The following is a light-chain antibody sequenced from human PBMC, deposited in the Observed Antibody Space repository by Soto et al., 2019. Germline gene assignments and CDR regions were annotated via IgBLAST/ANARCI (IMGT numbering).Light chain of an antibody. Sequence: QSVLTQPPSASGTPGQRVTISCSGGSSNIGSNTVNWYQQLPGTAPKLLIYINNQRPSGVPDRFSGSKSGTSASLAISGFQSGDEADYYCAAWDDSLNGDVFGTGTKLTVL. CDR2: INN. CDR1: SSNIGSNT. V-gene: IGLV1-44*01. CDR3: AAWDDSLNGDV. J-gene: IGLJ1*01.